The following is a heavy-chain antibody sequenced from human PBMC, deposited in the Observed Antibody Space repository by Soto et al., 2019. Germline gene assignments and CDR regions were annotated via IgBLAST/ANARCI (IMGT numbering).Heavy chain of an antibody. CDR1: GFTYSSYG. D-gene: IGHD5-12*01. Sequence: QVQLVESGGGVVQPGRSLRLSCAVSGFTYSSYGMHWVRQAPGKGLEWVAVIWYDGSNKYYADSVKGRFIISRDDSKNTLSLQMNSLRAEDTAVSYCARDSAWLFDSWGQGTLVTVSS. CDR3: ARDSAWLFDS. V-gene: IGHV3-33*01. CDR2: IWYDGSNK. J-gene: IGHJ4*02.